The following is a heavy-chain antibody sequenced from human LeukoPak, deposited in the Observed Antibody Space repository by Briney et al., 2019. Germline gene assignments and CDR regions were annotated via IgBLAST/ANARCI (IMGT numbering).Heavy chain of an antibody. CDR2: IIPIFGIA. D-gene: IGHD5-12*01. V-gene: IGHV1-69*04. Sequence: SVKVSCKGSGDAVTSYAISWVRQAPGQGLEWMGRIIPIFGIANYAQKFQGRVTITSDKSTSTAYMELSSLRSEDTAVYYCARDVYSGYDHATVRFDYWGQGTLVTVSS. CDR3: ARDVYSGYDHATVRFDY. J-gene: IGHJ4*02. CDR1: GDAVTSYA.